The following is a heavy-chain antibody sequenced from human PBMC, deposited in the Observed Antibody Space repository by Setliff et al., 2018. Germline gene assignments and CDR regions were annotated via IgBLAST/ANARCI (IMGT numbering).Heavy chain of an antibody. CDR2: IRYDGSNK. V-gene: IGHV3-30*02. Sequence: GGSLRLSCAASGFTFSSYGMHWVRQAPGKGLEWVAFIRYDGSNKYYADSVKGRFTISRDNSKNTLYLQMNSLRAEDTAVYYCAKDRVWGGSYFPADPWGQGTLVTVSS. J-gene: IGHJ5*02. CDR1: GFTFSSYG. D-gene: IGHD1-26*01. CDR3: AKDRVWGGSYFPADP.